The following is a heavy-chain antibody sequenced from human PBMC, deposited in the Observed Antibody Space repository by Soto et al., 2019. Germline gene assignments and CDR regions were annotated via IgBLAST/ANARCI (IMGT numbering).Heavy chain of an antibody. CDR2: INAGNGNT. V-gene: IGHV1-3*01. Sequence: ASVMLSCKASGNTFTSYAMHWVRQAPGQRLEWMGWINAGNGNTKYSQKFQGRVTITRDTSASTAYMELSSLRSEDTAVYYCARWGYYDILTGPGSVVRYYYYYYGMDVWGQGTTVTVSS. J-gene: IGHJ6*02. CDR1: GNTFTSYA. CDR3: ARWGYYDILTGPGSVVRYYYYYYGMDV. D-gene: IGHD3-9*01.